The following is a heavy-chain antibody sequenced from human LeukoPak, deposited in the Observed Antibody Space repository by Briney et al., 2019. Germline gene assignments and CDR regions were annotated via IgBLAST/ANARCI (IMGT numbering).Heavy chain of an antibody. CDR1: GGSFSGYY. V-gene: IGHV4-34*01. CDR3: ARGIMAVVVVAATSFDY. CDR2: INHSGST. J-gene: IGHJ4*02. D-gene: IGHD2-15*01. Sequence: PSETLSLTCAVYGGSFSGYYWSWIRQPPGKGLEWIGEINHSGSTNYNPSLKSRVTISVDTSKNQFSLKLSSVTAADTAVYYRARGIMAVVVVAATSFDYWGQGTLVTVSS.